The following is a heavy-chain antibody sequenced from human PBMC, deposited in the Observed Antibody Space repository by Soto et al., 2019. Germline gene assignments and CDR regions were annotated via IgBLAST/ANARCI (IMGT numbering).Heavy chain of an antibody. CDR1: GDSISSGSYY. V-gene: IGHV4-31*03. D-gene: IGHD1-26*01. CDR2: IYFRGNT. CDR3: ARHPWSRAKFDF. Sequence: QVQLQESGPGLVKPSQTLSLICTVSGDSISSGSYYWSWIRQYPGKGLEWVGSIYFRGNTFYNPSINSRLTLSVDTSENQFSLELSSVIDADTGVYFCARHPWSRAKFDFWGQGTLVTVSS. J-gene: IGHJ4*02.